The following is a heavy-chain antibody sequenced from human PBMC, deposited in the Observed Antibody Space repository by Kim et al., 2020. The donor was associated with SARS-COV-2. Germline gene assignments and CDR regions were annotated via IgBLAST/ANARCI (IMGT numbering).Heavy chain of an antibody. CDR3: ARVWPDCRSTSCPYYF. J-gene: IGHJ4*01. Sequence: SETLSLTCTVSGGSVTSGSCYWSWIRQPPGKGLEWIGYVFYSGSTNYNPSLKSRVTMSVDTSKNQFSLKLSSVTAADTAIYYCARVWPDCRSTSCPYYF. V-gene: IGHV4-61*01. CDR1: GGSVTSGSCY. CDR2: VFYSGST. D-gene: IGHD2-2*01.